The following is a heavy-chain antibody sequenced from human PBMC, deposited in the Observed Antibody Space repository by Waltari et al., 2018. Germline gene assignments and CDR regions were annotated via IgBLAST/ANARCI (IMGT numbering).Heavy chain of an antibody. Sequence: EVQLLESGGDLVQPGESLRLSCAASGFPFGSYAMSWVRQAPGRGLEWFSTINGGGSTTFYAGSVKGRFTVSRDNSKNTLYLQINSLRVDDTAVYYCARDSWNNIWHRDYWGQGTLVTVSS. CDR2: INGGGSTT. J-gene: IGHJ4*02. CDR1: GFPFGSYA. CDR3: ARDSWNNIWHRDY. V-gene: IGHV3-23*01. D-gene: IGHD1-1*01.